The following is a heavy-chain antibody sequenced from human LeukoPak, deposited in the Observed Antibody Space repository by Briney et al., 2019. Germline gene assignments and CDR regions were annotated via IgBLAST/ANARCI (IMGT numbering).Heavy chain of an antibody. CDR1: GFTFSSYW. D-gene: IGHD1-26*01. Sequence: PGGSLRLSCAASGFTFSSYWMHWVRQAPGKGLVWVSRINSDGSSTSYADSVKGRFTISRDNAKNTLYLQMNSLRAEDTAVYYCAKVLVGLSPFDYWGQGTLVTVSS. V-gene: IGHV3-74*01. J-gene: IGHJ4*02. CDR3: AKVLVGLSPFDY. CDR2: INSDGSST.